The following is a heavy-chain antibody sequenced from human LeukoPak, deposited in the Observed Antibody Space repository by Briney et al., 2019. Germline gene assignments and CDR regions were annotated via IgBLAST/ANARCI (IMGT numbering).Heavy chain of an antibody. CDR2: ISGSGGST. D-gene: IGHD6-13*01. CDR3: AKGGSSWSEIDY. V-gene: IGHV3-23*01. CDR1: GFTFSSYG. J-gene: IGHJ4*02. Sequence: GGSLRLSCAASGFTFSSYGMSWVRQAPGKGLEWVSVISGSGGSTYYADSVKGRFSISRDNSKNTLYLQMNSLRGDDTAVYYCAKGGSSWSEIDYWGQGSLVTVSS.